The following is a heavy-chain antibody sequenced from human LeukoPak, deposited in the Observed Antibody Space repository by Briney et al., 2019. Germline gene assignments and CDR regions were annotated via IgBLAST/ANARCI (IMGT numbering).Heavy chain of an antibody. CDR2: IHTTGRT. CDR1: GGSISSGDHY. Sequence: SEALSLTCAISGGSISSGDHYWTWIRQPAGKELEWIGRIHTTGRTNYNPSLKSRVYISVDTSKNQFSLELSSLTAADTAVYYCARAVGSTSSVDYWGQGTLVTVSS. D-gene: IGHD2-2*01. V-gene: IGHV4-61*02. J-gene: IGHJ4*02. CDR3: ARAVGSTSSVDY.